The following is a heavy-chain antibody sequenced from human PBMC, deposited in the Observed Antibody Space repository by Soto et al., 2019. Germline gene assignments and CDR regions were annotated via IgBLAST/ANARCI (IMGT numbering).Heavy chain of an antibody. J-gene: IGHJ4*02. CDR2: IYWNEDK. CDR3: ARDTAMGPS. CDR1: GFSLSTSGVG. V-gene: IGHV2-5*01. D-gene: IGHD5-18*01. Sequence: SGPTLVNPTQTLTLTCTFSGFSLSTSGVGVGLIRQPPGKALEWLALIYWNEDKRYSPSLKSRLTITKDTSKNQVVLTMTNMDPVDTATYYCARDTAMGPSWGQGTLVTVSS.